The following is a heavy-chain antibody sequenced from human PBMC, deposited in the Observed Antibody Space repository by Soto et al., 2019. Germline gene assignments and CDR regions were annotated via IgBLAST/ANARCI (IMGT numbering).Heavy chain of an antibody. V-gene: IGHV3-9*01. D-gene: IGHD1-7*01. Sequence: GGSLRLSCAASGFTFDDYAMHWVRQVPGKGLEWVSGINWNSGSIGYGDSVKGRFTISRDNSRNTLYVQMNSLRPEDTAVYYCARVGIGGTTQGWFDPWGQGTLVTVSS. J-gene: IGHJ5*02. CDR3: ARVGIGGTTQGWFDP. CDR2: INWNSGSI. CDR1: GFTFDDYA.